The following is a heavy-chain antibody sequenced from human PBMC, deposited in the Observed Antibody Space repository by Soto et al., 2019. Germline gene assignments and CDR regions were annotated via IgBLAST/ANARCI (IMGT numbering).Heavy chain of an antibody. D-gene: IGHD1-1*01. Sequence: ASVKVSCKASGYTFSDYYIHWVRQAPGQGLEWMGWINPNSGGTKYAPKFQGGVTMTRDTSITTAYMELSRLRSGDTAVYYCAREPATAKPEGVNFWGQGTLVTVSS. CDR3: AREPATAKPEGVNF. CDR2: INPNSGGT. J-gene: IGHJ4*02. CDR1: GYTFSDYY. V-gene: IGHV1-2*02.